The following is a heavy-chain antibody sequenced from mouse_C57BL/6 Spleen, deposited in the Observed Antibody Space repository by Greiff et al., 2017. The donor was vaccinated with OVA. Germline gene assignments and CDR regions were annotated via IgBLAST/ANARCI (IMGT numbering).Heavy chain of an antibody. J-gene: IGHJ2*01. CDR1: GFSFNTYA. CDR2: IRSKSNNYAT. CDR3: VRHEGNYNFDY. V-gene: IGHV10-1*01. D-gene: IGHD2-1*01. Sequence: DVHLVESGGGLVQPKGSLKLSCAASGFSFNTYAMNWVRQAPGKGLEWVARIRSKSNNYATYYADSVKDRFTISRDDSESMLYLQMNNLKTEDTAMYYCVRHEGNYNFDYWGQGTTLTVSS.